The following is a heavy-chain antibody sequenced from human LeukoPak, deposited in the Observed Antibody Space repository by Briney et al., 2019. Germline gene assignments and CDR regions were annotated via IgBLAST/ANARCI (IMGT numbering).Heavy chain of an antibody. D-gene: IGHD3-10*01. CDR3: ASGVFGQTFDY. CDR2: IIPIFGTA. J-gene: IGHJ4*02. Sequence: SVKVSCKASGGTFSSYAISWVRQPPGQGLEWMGGIIPIFGTANYAQKFQGRVTITTDESTSTAYMELSSLRYEDTAVYYCASGVFGQTFDYWGQGTLVTVSS. CDR1: GGTFSSYA. V-gene: IGHV1-69*05.